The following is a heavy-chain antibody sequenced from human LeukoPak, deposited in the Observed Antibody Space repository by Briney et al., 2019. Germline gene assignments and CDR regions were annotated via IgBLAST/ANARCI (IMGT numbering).Heavy chain of an antibody. J-gene: IGHJ4*02. CDR2: ISSSGSRI. V-gene: IGHV3-48*03. CDR1: GFTFSSYE. D-gene: IGHD3-10*01. CDR3: ARIRSGTEGSGSSFDY. Sequence: QPGGSLRLSCAVSGFTFSSYEMNWVRQAPGKGLEWLSYISSSGSRIYYVDSVKGRFTISRDNAKNSLYLQMNSLRVEDTAVYYCARIRSGTEGSGSSFDYWGQGTLVTVSS.